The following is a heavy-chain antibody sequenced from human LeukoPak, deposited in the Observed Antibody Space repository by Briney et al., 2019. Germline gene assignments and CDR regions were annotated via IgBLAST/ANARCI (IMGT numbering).Heavy chain of an antibody. CDR2: IRSKRDGGTA. CDR1: GFTFINAW. V-gene: IGHV3-15*01. Sequence: GGSLRLSCSASGFTFINAWMTRVRQAPGKGLEWVGRIRSKRDGGTADYAAPVTGRFTISRDDSRNALILQMNSLKTEDTAVYHCATIKEANDAFDIWGQGTVVTVSS. J-gene: IGHJ3*02. CDR3: ATIKEANDAFDI.